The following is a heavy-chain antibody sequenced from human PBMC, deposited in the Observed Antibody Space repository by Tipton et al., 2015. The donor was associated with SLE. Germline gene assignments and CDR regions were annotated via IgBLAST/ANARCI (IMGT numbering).Heavy chain of an antibody. Sequence: QVQLVQSGAEVKKPGASVKVSCKASGYTFTTYDISWVRQAPGQGLEWMGWINTNTGNPTYAQGFTGRFVFSLDTSVSTAYLQISSLKAEDTAVYYCAKGNDYSSYYYYYGMDVWGQGTTATVSS. CDR1: GYTFTTYD. J-gene: IGHJ6*02. D-gene: IGHD4-11*01. CDR3: AKGNDYSSYYYYYGMDV. CDR2: INTNTGNP. V-gene: IGHV7-4-1*02.